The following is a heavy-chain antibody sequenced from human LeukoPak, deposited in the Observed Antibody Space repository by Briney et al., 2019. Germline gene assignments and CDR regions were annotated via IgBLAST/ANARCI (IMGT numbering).Heavy chain of an antibody. J-gene: IGHJ4*02. V-gene: IGHV4-34*01. D-gene: IGHD2-2*01. CDR3: ASSERDIVVVPAAPASYYFDY. CDR2: INHSGST. Sequence: PSETLSLTCAVYGGXFSSYYWSWIRQPPGKGLEWIGEINHSGSTNYNPSLKSRVTISVDTSKNQFSLKLSSVTAADTAVYYCASSERDIVVVPAAPASYYFDYWGQGTLVTVSS. CDR1: GGXFSSYY.